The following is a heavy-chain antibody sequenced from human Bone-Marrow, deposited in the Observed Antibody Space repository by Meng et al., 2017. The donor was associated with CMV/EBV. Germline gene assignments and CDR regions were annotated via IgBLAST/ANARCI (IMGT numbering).Heavy chain of an antibody. Sequence: GGSLRLSCAASGFTVSSNYMSWVRQAPGKGLEWVSSISSSSSYIYYADSVKGRFTISRDNAKNSLYLQMNSLRAEDTAVYYCARDADIVVVPAYFDYWGQGTLVTVSS. J-gene: IGHJ4*02. D-gene: IGHD2-2*01. CDR2: ISSSSSYI. V-gene: IGHV3-21*01. CDR1: GFTVSSNY. CDR3: ARDADIVVVPAYFDY.